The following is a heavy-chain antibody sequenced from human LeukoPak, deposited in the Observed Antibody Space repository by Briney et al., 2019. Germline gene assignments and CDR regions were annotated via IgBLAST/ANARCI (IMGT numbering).Heavy chain of an antibody. J-gene: IGHJ4*02. Sequence: PGGSLTLSCAASGFTFSSYGMHWVRQAPGKGLEWVAVIWYDGSNKYYADSVKGRFTIFRDNSKNTLYLQMNSLRTEDTAVYYCARDVADIDYWGQGTLVTVSS. CDR2: IWYDGSNK. D-gene: IGHD6-13*01. V-gene: IGHV3-33*01. CDR3: ARDVADIDY. CDR1: GFTFSSYG.